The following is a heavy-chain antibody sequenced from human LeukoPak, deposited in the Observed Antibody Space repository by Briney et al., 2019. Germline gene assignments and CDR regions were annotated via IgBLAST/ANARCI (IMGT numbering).Heavy chain of an antibody. CDR1: GFTVSSNY. V-gene: IGHV3-53*01. CDR3: ARGKDSSTWYLFGAFDI. Sequence: GGSLRLSCAASGFTVSSNYMSWVRQAPGKGLEWVSVIYSGGSTYYADSVKGRFTISRDNSKNTLYLQMNSLRAEDTAVYYCARGKDSSTWYLFGAFDIWGQGTMVTVSS. J-gene: IGHJ3*02. CDR2: IYSGGST. D-gene: IGHD6-13*01.